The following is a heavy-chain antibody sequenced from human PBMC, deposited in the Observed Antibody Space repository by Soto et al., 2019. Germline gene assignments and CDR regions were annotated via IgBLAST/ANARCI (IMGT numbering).Heavy chain of an antibody. CDR3: ARHNITVTTFYLFRDYYYYGMDV. CDR2: IDPSDSYT. D-gene: IGHD4-17*01. CDR1: GYSFTSYW. V-gene: IGHV5-10-1*01. Sequence: PGESLKISCKGSGYSFTSYWISWVRQMPGKGLEWMGRIDPSDSYTNYSPSFQGHVTISADKSISTAYLQWSSLKASDTAMYYCARHNITVTTFYLFRDYYYYGMDVWGQGTTVTVSS. J-gene: IGHJ6*02.